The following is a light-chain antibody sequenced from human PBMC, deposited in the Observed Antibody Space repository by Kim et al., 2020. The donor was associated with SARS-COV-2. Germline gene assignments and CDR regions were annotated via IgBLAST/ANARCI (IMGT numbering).Light chain of an antibody. CDR3: QQSYSTPFA. V-gene: IGKV1-39*01. J-gene: IGKJ4*01. CDR1: QSISSY. Sequence: EIKMTQSPSSLSASVGDRVTITCRASQSISSYLNWYQQKPGKAPKLLIYAASSLQSGVPSRFSGSGSGTDFTLTISSLQPEGFATYYCQQSYSTPFAFGGGTKLDIK. CDR2: AAS.